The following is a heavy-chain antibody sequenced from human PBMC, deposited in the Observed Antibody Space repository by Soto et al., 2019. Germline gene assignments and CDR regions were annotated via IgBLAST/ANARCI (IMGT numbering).Heavy chain of an antibody. J-gene: IGHJ4*02. CDR1: GGSFSGYY. CDR2: INHSGSA. Sequence: SETLSLTCAVYGGSFSGYYWSWIRQPPGKGLEWIGEINHSGSANYNPSLKSRVTISVDTSKNQFSLKLSSVTAADTAVYYCARGLRGYCSGGTCPFDYWGQGALVTVSS. D-gene: IGHD2-15*01. V-gene: IGHV4-34*01. CDR3: ARGLRGYCSGGTCPFDY.